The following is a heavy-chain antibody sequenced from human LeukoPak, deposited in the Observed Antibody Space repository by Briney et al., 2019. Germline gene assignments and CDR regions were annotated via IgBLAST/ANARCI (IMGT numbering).Heavy chain of an antibody. V-gene: IGHV4-34*01. CDR3: ARISSRVVRAKGGAFDI. D-gene: IGHD4-23*01. J-gene: IGHJ3*02. Sequence: PSETLSLTCAVYGGSFSGYYWSWIRQPPGKGLEWIGEINHSGSTNYNPSLKSRVTISVDTSKNQFSLKLSSVTAADTAVYYCARISSRVVRAKGGAFDIWGQGTMVTVS. CDR1: GGSFSGYY. CDR2: INHSGST.